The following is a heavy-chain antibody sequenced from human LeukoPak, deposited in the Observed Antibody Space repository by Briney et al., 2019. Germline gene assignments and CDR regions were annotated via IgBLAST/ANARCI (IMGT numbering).Heavy chain of an antibody. V-gene: IGHV3-23*01. Sequence: GGSLRLSCAASGFTFSSYAMSWVRQAPGKGLEWVSAISGSGGSTYYADSVKGRFTISRDNSKNTLYLQMNSLRAEDTAVYYCAKDGLIEQPLLYPTHHQQDYWGQGTLVTVSS. CDR1: GFTFSSYA. CDR3: AKDGLIEQPLLYPTHHQQDY. J-gene: IGHJ4*02. CDR2: ISGSGGST. D-gene: IGHD2-2*02.